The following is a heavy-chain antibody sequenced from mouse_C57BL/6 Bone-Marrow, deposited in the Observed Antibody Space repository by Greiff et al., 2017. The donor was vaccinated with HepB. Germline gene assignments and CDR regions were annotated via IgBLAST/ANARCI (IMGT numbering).Heavy chain of an antibody. V-gene: IGHV1-19*01. J-gene: IGHJ2*01. D-gene: IGHD2-5*01. CDR2: INPYNGGT. CDR3: ARTEFLGYSNSYYFDY. Sequence: EVQLQQSGPVLVKPGASVKMSCKASGYTFTDYYMNWVKQSHGKSLEWIGVINPYNGGTSYNQKFKGKATLTVDKSSSTAYMELNSLTSEDSAVYYCARTEFLGYSNSYYFDYWGQGTTLTVSS. CDR1: GYTFTDYY.